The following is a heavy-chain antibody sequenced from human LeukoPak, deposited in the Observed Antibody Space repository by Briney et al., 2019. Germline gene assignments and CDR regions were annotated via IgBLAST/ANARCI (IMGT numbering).Heavy chain of an antibody. D-gene: IGHD6-19*01. CDR3: AKENSSGFLF. Sequence: GGSLRLSCAASGFIFSSYGIHWVRQAPGKGLEWVAFIRYDGSKKYYADSVEGRFIISRDNAKNTLYLQMNSLRAEDTGVYYCAKENSSGFLFWGQGTLVTVSS. V-gene: IGHV3-30*02. J-gene: IGHJ4*02. CDR1: GFIFSSYG. CDR2: IRYDGSKK.